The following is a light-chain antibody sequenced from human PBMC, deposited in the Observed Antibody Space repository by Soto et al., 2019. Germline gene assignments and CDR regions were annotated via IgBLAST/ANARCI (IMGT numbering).Light chain of an antibody. CDR1: TSDVGGYNY. J-gene: IGLJ2*01. Sequence: QSALTQPASVSGSPGQSITISCTGTTSDVGGYNYVSWYQQHPGEAPKLIIYEVNNRPSGISNRFSGSKSGNTASLTISGLHAVQEDDDDCCSYSSNTTLEIFGGGTKLTVL. CDR3: CSYSSNTTLEI. CDR2: EVN. V-gene: IGLV2-14*01.